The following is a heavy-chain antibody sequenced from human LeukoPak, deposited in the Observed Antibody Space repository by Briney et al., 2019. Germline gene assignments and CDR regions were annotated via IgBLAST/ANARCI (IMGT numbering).Heavy chain of an antibody. J-gene: IGHJ4*02. Sequence: SETLSLTCTVSGGSSSSSSYYWGWIRQPPGKGLEWIGSIYYSGSTYYNPSLKSRVTISVDTSKNQFSLKLSSVTAADTAVYYCARARIQLRFDYWGQGTLVTVSS. CDR1: GGSSSSSSYY. CDR2: IYYSGST. V-gene: IGHV4-39*07. CDR3: ARARIQLRFDY. D-gene: IGHD5-18*01.